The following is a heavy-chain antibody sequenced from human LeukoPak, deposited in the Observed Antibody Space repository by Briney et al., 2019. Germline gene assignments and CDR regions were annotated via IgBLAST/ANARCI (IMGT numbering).Heavy chain of an antibody. D-gene: IGHD3-22*01. CDR3: AKDRPNYYESNGHYYRLNGDY. Sequence: TGGSLRLSCAASGFTFSYYAMSWVRQAPGKGLEWVSSISSSGDVTFYTDPVKGRFAISRDNSKNTLYLQMNSLRAEDTAVYYCAKDRPNYYESNGHYYRLNGDYWGQGTLVTVSS. CDR2: ISSSGDVT. V-gene: IGHV3-23*01. CDR1: GFTFSYYA. J-gene: IGHJ4*02.